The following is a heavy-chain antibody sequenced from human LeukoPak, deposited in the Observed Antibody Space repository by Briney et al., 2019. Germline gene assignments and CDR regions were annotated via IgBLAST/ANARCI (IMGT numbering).Heavy chain of an antibody. J-gene: IGHJ6*02. V-gene: IGHV1-8*01. D-gene: IGHD2-2*02. Sequence: ASVKVSCKASGYTFTSYDINWVRQATGQGLEWMGWMNPNSGNTGYAQKFQGRVTMTRNTSISTAYMELSSLRSEDTAVYYCALGGDRVVVPAAIQDYYYGMDVWGQGTTVTVPS. CDR3: ALGGDRVVVPAAIQDYYYGMDV. CDR1: GYTFTSYD. CDR2: MNPNSGNT.